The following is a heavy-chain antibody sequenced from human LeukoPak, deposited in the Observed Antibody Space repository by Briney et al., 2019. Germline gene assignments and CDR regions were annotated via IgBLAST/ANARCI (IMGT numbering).Heavy chain of an antibody. V-gene: IGHV3-30-3*01. D-gene: IGHD2-2*01. J-gene: IGHJ3*02. CDR1: GFTFSSQA. Sequence: PGRSLRLSCAASGFTFSSQAMHWVRQAPGKGLEWVTVISNDGSNKYYAGSVKGRFTISRDNSKNTLYLQMHSLRAEDTALYYCARPGHCTTTNCSTLAFDIWGQGTMVIVSS. CDR3: ARPGHCTTTNCSTLAFDI. CDR2: ISNDGSNK.